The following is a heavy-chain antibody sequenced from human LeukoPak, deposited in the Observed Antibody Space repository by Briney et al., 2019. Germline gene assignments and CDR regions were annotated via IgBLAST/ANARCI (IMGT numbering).Heavy chain of an antibody. Sequence: ASETLSLTCTVSGCSISSSSYYWGWIRQPPGKGLEWIGSIYYSGSTYYNPSLKSRVTISVDTSKNQFSLKLSSVTAADTAVYYCARISVGAAGNNWFDPWGQGTLVTVSS. J-gene: IGHJ5*02. CDR2: IYYSGST. D-gene: IGHD6-13*01. CDR1: GCSISSSSYY. CDR3: ARISVGAAGNNWFDP. V-gene: IGHV4-39*01.